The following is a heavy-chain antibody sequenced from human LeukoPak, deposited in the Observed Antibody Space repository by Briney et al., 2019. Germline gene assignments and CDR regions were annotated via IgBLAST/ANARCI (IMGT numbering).Heavy chain of an antibody. J-gene: IGHJ5*02. V-gene: IGHV3-21*05. Sequence: GGSLRLSCAASGFTFSSYTMNWVRQAPGRGLEWVSYISSSGNYLYYADSVKGRFTISRDNSKNTLYLQMNSLRAEYRGVYCCARDLVGYCIGGSCYSNIEIWFGPCGEGALGTVFS. D-gene: IGHD2-15*01. CDR2: ISSSGNYL. CDR1: GFTFSSYT. CDR3: ARDLVGYCIGGSCYSNIEIWFGP.